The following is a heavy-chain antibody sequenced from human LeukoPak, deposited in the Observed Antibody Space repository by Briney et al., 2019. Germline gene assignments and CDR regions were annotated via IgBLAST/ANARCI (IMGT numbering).Heavy chain of an antibody. CDR1: GGTFSSYA. V-gene: IGHV1-69*04. J-gene: IGHJ4*02. CDR3: AKAGSSWYYFDY. Sequence: SVKVSCKASGGTFSSYAISWVRQAPGQGLEWMGRIIPILGIANYAQKFQGRVTITADKSTSTAYMELSSLRAEDTAVYYCAKAGSSWYYFDYWGQGTLVTVSS. D-gene: IGHD6-13*01. CDR2: IIPILGIA.